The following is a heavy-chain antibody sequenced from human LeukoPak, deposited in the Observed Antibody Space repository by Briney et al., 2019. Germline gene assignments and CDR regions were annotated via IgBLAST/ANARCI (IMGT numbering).Heavy chain of an antibody. CDR2: IIPIFGTA. D-gene: IGHD1-26*01. V-gene: IGHV1-69*13. Sequence: ASVKVSCKASGGSFSSYAISWVRQAPGQGLEWMGGIIPIFGTANYAQKFQGRVTITADESTSTAYMELSSLRSEDTAVYYCARRSTDYYYGMDVWGQGTTVTVSS. CDR3: ARRSTDYYYGMDV. CDR1: GGSFSSYA. J-gene: IGHJ6*02.